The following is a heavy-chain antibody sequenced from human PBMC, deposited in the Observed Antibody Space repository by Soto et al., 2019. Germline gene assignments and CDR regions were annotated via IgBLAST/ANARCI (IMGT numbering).Heavy chain of an antibody. Sequence: GGSLRLSCAASGFTFTNAWMNWVRQAPGKGLEWVGRIKSTSDGGTTDYAAPVKGRFTISRDDPKSMLYLQMNSLKIEDTAVYYCTSEKSSSWFFRISSDDFWGQGTLVTVSS. J-gene: IGHJ4*02. CDR3: TSEKSSSWFFRISSDDF. D-gene: IGHD6-13*01. V-gene: IGHV3-15*07. CDR2: IKSTSDGGTT. CDR1: GFTFTNAW.